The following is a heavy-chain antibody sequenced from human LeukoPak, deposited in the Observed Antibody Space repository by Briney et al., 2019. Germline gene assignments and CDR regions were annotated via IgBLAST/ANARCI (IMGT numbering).Heavy chain of an antibody. CDR1: GFTFSSYA. Sequence: GGSLRLSCAASGFTFSSYAMSWVRQAPGKGLEWVSAVSGSGGGTYYADSVKGRFTISRDNPKNTLYLQMNSLRAEDTAVYYCAKAGSPHGVEYYYYYMDVWGKGTTVTVSS. V-gene: IGHV3-23*01. D-gene: IGHD1-14*01. J-gene: IGHJ6*03. CDR3: AKAGSPHGVEYYYYYMDV. CDR2: VSGSGGGT.